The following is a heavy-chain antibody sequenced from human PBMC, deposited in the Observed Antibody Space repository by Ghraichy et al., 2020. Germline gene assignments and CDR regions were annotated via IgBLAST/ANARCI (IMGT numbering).Heavy chain of an antibody. CDR2: INPNSGGT. J-gene: IGHJ2*01. CDR1: GYTFTGYY. D-gene: IGHD3-22*01. V-gene: IGHV1-2*02. CDR3: ARMWQPMIVVVTPVNRPRSWYFDL. Sequence: ASVKVSCKASGYTFTGYYMHWVRQAPGQGLEWMGWINPNSGGTNYAQKFQGRVTMTRDTSISTAYMELSRLRSDDTAVYYCARMWQPMIVVVTPVNRPRSWYFDLWGRGTLVTVSS.